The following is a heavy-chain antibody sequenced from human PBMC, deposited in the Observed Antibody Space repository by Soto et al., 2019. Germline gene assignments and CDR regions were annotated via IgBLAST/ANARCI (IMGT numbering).Heavy chain of an antibody. J-gene: IGHJ6*03. V-gene: IGHV3-48*04. CDR3: ARQSLYGDYYYYYYMDV. D-gene: IGHD4-17*01. CDR1: GFTFSSYS. CDR2: ISSSCSTI. Sequence: GGSLRLSCAASGFTFSSYSMNWVRQAPGKGLEWVSYISSSCSTIYYGDPAKGRLTTSRDNAENSRYLQMNSLRAEDTAVYYCARQSLYGDYYYYYYMDVWGKGTPVTVSS.